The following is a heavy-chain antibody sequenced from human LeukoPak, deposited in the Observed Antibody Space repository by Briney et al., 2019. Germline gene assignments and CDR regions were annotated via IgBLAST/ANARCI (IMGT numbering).Heavy chain of an antibody. CDR1: GFTFSSYA. CDR3: AKDPYFDFWSGYPPDY. D-gene: IGHD3-3*01. J-gene: IGHJ4*02. V-gene: IGHV3-23*01. Sequence: GGSLRLSCAASGFTFSSYAMSWVRQAPGKGLECVSGISGSGGSTYYADSVKGRLTISRDNSKNTLYLQMNSLRAEDTAVYYCAKDPYFDFWSGYPPDYWGQGTLVTVSS. CDR2: ISGSGGST.